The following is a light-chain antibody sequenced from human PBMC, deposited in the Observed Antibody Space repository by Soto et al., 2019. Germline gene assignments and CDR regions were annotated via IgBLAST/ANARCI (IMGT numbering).Light chain of an antibody. CDR3: QQDNSLWT. V-gene: IGKV1-5*03. J-gene: IGKJ1*01. CDR2: KAS. CDR1: QSISSW. Sequence: DIQMTQSPSTLSASVEDRVTITCRASQSISSWLAWYQQKPGKAPKLLIYKASSLESGVPSRFSGSGSGTEFTLTISSLQPDDFATYYCQQDNSLWTFGQGTKVEIK.